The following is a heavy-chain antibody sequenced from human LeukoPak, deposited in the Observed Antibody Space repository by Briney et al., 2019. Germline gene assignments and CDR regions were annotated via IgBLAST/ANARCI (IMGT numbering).Heavy chain of an antibody. CDR1: GGSISSYY. J-gene: IGHJ3*02. Sequence: PSETLSLTCTVSGGSISSYYWSWIRQPPGKGLEGMGYIYYSWSTNYNPSLTRRVTISVDTSKNQFSLKLSSVTAADTAVYYCARREYYYDSSGYRDAFDIWGQGTMVNVSS. CDR3: ARREYYYDSSGYRDAFDI. CDR2: IYYSWST. D-gene: IGHD3-22*01. V-gene: IGHV4-59*08.